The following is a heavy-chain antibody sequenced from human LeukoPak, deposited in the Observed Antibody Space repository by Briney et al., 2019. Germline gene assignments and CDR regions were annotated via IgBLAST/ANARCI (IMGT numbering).Heavy chain of an antibody. Sequence: QPGGSLRLSCAASGFTFSSYAMSWVRQAPGKGLEWVSAISGSGGSTYYADSVKGRFTISRDNSKNTLYPQMNSLRAEDTAVYYCAKAEYYYGSGSRGGFDYWGQGTLVTVSS. CDR1: GFTFSSYA. V-gene: IGHV3-23*01. J-gene: IGHJ4*02. D-gene: IGHD3-10*01. CDR2: ISGSGGST. CDR3: AKAEYYYGSGSRGGFDY.